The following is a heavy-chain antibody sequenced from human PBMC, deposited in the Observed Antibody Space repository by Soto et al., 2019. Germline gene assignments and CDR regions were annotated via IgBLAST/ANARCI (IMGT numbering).Heavy chain of an antibody. V-gene: IGHV2-5*02. Sequence: QITLKESGPTLVKPTQTLTLTCTFSGFSLSTSGVGVGWIRQPPGKALEWLALIYWDDDKRYSPSLKSRLTITKVTSKNQVVLTMTNMDPVDTATYYCAQLYSYGYYFDYWGQGTLVTVSS. J-gene: IGHJ4*02. CDR2: IYWDDDK. D-gene: IGHD5-18*01. CDR1: GFSLSTSGVG. CDR3: AQLYSYGYYFDY.